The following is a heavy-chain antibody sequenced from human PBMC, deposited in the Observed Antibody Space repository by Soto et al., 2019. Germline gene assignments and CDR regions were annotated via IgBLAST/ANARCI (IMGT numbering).Heavy chain of an antibody. CDR3: ARPPPIAARYYYYGMDV. Sequence: GASVKVSCKASGGTFSSYAISWVRQAPGQGLEWMGGIIPIFGTANYAQKFQGRVTITADESTSTAYMELSSLRSEDTAVYYCARPPPIAARYYYYGMDVWGQGTTVTVSS. V-gene: IGHV1-69*13. CDR1: GGTFSSYA. D-gene: IGHD6-6*01. CDR2: IIPIFGTA. J-gene: IGHJ6*02.